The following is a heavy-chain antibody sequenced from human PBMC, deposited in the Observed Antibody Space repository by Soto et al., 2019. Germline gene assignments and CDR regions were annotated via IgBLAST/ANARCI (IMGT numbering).Heavy chain of an antibody. D-gene: IGHD6-6*01. CDR1: GGTFSSYA. CDR2: IIPIFGTA. V-gene: IGHV1-69*01. J-gene: IGHJ6*02. Sequence: QVQLVQSGAEVKKPGSSVKVSCKASGGTFSSYAISWVRQAPGQGLEWMGGIIPIFGTANYAQKFQGRVTFTADESTSTDYMELSRLRSEDTAVYYCAYRYSSSADPYYYGMDVWGQGTTVTVSS. CDR3: AYRYSSSADPYYYGMDV.